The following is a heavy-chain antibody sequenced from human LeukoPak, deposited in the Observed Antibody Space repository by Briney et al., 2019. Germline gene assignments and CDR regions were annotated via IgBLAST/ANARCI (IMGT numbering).Heavy chain of an antibody. D-gene: IGHD4-11*01. CDR2: IKQDGSEK. J-gene: IGHJ4*02. Sequence: GGSLRLSCEAFGFIFSTYWMTWVRQAPGKGLEWVANIKQDGSEKHYVDSVKGRFTISRDNAKNSLYLQMNSLRAEDTAVYYCAREIIVTTFPDYWGQGTLVTVSS. CDR1: GFIFSTYW. V-gene: IGHV3-7*01. CDR3: AREIIVTTFPDY.